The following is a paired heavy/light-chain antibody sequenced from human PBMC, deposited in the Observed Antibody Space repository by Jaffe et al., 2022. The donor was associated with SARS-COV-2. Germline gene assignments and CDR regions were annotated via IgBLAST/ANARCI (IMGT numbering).Light chain of an antibody. CDR1: TGAVTSGYY. V-gene: IGLV7-43*01. CDR2: STS. Sequence: QTVVTQEPSLTVSPGGTVTLTCASSTGAVTSGYYPNWFQQKPGQAPRALIYSTSNKNSWTPARFSGSLLGGKAALTLSGVQPEDEAEYYCLLYYGDVYVFGTGTKVTVL. J-gene: IGLJ1*01. CDR3: LLYYGDVYV.
Heavy chain of an antibody. CDR3: ARGRGKSWNY. D-gene: IGHD3-10*01. CDR1: GGSFSDYY. V-gene: IGHV4-34*01. Sequence: QVQLQQWGAGLLKPSETLSLTCADYGGSFSDYYWSWIRQPPGKGLEWIGESHHSGSTKYIPSLKSRVTISVDTSKNQVSLELSSVTAADTALYYCARGRGKSWNYWGQGTLVTVSS. J-gene: IGHJ4*02. CDR2: SHHSGST.